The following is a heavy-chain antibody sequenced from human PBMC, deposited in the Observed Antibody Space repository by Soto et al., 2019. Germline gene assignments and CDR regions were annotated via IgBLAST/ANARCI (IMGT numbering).Heavy chain of an antibody. D-gene: IGHD3-10*02. Sequence: SETLSLTCTVSGVSITTSYWSWLRQSPGKRLEWIGFVFYSGSTNYNPSLKSRVTISVDTSKNQFSLKLSSVTAADTAVYYCARALNWNYVRGAYYFDYWGQGTLVTVSS. V-gene: IGHV4-59*01. J-gene: IGHJ4*02. CDR2: VFYSGST. CDR1: GVSITTSY. CDR3: ARALNWNYVRGAYYFDY.